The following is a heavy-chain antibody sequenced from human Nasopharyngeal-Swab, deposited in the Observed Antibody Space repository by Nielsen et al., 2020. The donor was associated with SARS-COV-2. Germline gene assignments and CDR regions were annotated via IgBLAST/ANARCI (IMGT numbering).Heavy chain of an antibody. CDR3: LGSSWYGDYYYYYGMDV. CDR2: IYYSGST. CDR1: GGSISSSSYY. D-gene: IGHD6-13*01. J-gene: IGHJ6*02. Sequence: LSLTCTVSGGSISSSSYYWGWIRQPPGKGLEWIGSIYYSGSTYYNPSPKSRVTISVVTSKTQFSLKLSSVTAADTALYYGLGSSWYGDYYYYYGMDVWGQGTTVTVSS. V-gene: IGHV4-39*07.